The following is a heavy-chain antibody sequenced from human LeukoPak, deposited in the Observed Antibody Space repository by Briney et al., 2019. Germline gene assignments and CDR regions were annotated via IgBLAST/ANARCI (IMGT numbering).Heavy chain of an antibody. V-gene: IGHV3-23*01. CDR1: GFTFSSYV. D-gene: IGHD4-17*01. CDR3: AKDHPPGGDYGWYFDY. Sequence: GGSLRLSCAASGFTFSSYVMSWVRQAPGKGLEWVSAISGSGGSTYYADSVKGRFTISRDNSKNTLYLQMNSLRAEDTAVYYCAKDHPPGGDYGWYFDYWGQGTLVTVSS. J-gene: IGHJ4*02. CDR2: ISGSGGST.